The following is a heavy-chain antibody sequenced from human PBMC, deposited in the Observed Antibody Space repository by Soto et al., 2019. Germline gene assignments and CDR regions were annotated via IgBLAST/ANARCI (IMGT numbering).Heavy chain of an antibody. J-gene: IGHJ4*02. CDR2: IYYSGST. CDR1: GGSISSSSYY. CDR3: ARLGCSGGSCYSYLPGYYFDY. D-gene: IGHD2-15*01. Sequence: SETLSLTCTVSGGSISSSSYYRGWIRQPPGKGLEWIGSIYYSGSTYYNPSLKSRVTISVDTSKNQFSLKLSSVTAADTAVYYCARLGCSGGSCYSYLPGYYFDYWGQGTLVTVSS. V-gene: IGHV4-39*01.